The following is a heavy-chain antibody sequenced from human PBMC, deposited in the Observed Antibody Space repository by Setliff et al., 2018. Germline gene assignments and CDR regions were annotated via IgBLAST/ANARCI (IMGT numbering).Heavy chain of an antibody. J-gene: IGHJ5*02. CDR2: IYSSGST. Sequence: PSETLSLTCGVSGASISDSYWSWIRQPPGKGLEWIGYIYSSGSTNYNPSLKSRVAISLDTSKSQFSLRLSSLTAADTAVYYCARAPQYSNFWYALSWFDPWGQGTLVTVSS. CDR3: ARAPQYSNFWYALSWFDP. CDR1: GASISDSY. V-gene: IGHV4-59*12. D-gene: IGHD3-3*01.